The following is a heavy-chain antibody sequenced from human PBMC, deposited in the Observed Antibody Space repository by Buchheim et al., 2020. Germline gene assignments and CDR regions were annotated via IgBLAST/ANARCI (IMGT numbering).Heavy chain of an antibody. CDR1: GGSISSGDYY. CDR2: IYYSGST. Sequence: QVQLQESGPGLVKPSQTLSLTCTVSGGSISSGDYYWSWIRQPPGKGLEWIGYIYYSGSTYYNPSLKSRVTISVDTSKNQFSLKLGSVTAADTAVYYCARVWESSGYPPRNYYYYGMDVWGQGTT. D-gene: IGHD3-22*01. V-gene: IGHV4-30-4*01. J-gene: IGHJ6*02. CDR3: ARVWESSGYPPRNYYYYGMDV.